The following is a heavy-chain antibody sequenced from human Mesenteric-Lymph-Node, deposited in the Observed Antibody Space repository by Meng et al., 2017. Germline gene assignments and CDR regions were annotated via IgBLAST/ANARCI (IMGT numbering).Heavy chain of an antibody. CDR2: INHSGST. D-gene: IGHD3-10*01. V-gene: IGHV4-34*01. Sequence: VQLKQWGAGLLKPSETLSLTCAVYGGSFSGYYWSWIRQPPGKGLEWIGEINHSGSTNYNPSLKSRVTISIDTSKNQLSLMLSSVTAADTAVYYCASAMVRGVMVYYFDYWGQGTLVTVSS. J-gene: IGHJ4*02. CDR3: ASAMVRGVMVYYFDY. CDR1: GGSFSGYY.